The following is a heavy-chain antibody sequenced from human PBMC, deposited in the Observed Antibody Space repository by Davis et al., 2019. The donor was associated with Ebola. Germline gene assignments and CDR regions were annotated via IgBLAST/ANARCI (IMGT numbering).Heavy chain of an antibody. D-gene: IGHD2-2*01. CDR2: ISSGGHST. V-gene: IGHV3-48*03. Sequence: GGSLRLSCVGSRFSFGIYEMNWVRQSPGKGLKWIAYISSGGHSTYYADSVKGRFTVTRDNSKNSLYLQMNSLRVEDAGLYYCARVGCDSSSCYGLDYYYGMDVWGQGTTVSVSS. CDR1: RFSFGIYE. J-gene: IGHJ6*02. CDR3: ARVGCDSSSCYGLDYYYGMDV.